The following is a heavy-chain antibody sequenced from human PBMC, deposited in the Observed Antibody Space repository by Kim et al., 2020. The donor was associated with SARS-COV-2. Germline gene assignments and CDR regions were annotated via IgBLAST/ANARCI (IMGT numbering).Heavy chain of an antibody. D-gene: IGHD3-22*01. V-gene: IGHV3-23*01. CDR2: IRGHGGNT. J-gene: IGHJ3*02. CDR3: GKWSDRGYYIVRSSDI. Sequence: GGSLRLSCVGSGFTFSSFSMSWVRQAPGKGLEWVSGIRGHGGNTYYAESLQGRFTVSRDNSRSTVYLLMNSLRAEDTAVYYCGKWSDRGYYIVRSSDILG. CDR1: GFTFSSFS.